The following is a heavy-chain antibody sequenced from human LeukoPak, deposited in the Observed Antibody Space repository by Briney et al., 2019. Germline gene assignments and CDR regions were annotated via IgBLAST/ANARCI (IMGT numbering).Heavy chain of an antibody. J-gene: IGHJ4*02. D-gene: IGHD2-2*01. Sequence: GGSLRLSCAASGFTFSSYWMNWVRQAPGKGLEWVANIKQDGSEKYYVDSVKGRFTISRDNAKNSLYLQMNSLRAEDTAVYYCARDGAPDAHCSSTSCAIRWGQGTPVTVSS. V-gene: IGHV3-7*01. CDR1: GFTFSSYW. CDR3: ARDGAPDAHCSSTSCAIR. CDR2: IKQDGSEK.